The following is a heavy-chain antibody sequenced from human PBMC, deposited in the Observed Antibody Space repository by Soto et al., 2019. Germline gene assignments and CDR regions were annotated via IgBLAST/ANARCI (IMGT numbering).Heavy chain of an antibody. CDR3: ARDLWGYCGTDCYPLDV. V-gene: IGHV4-59*01. D-gene: IGHD2-21*02. J-gene: IGHJ6*02. CDR1: GGSISGYY. Sequence: ASETLSLTCTASGGSISGYYWSWIRQPPGKGLEWIGYMYNTGSTVYNPSFKSRVTISVDTSKNQFSLKLNSVTAADTAVYYCARDLWGYCGTDCYPLDVWGQGTTVTSP. CDR2: MYNTGST.